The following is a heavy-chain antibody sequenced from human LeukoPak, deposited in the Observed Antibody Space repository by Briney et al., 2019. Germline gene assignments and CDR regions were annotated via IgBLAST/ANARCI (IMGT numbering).Heavy chain of an antibody. Sequence: SGPTLVNPTQTLTLTCTFSGFSLSTSGVGVGWIRQPPGKALEWLALVYWNDDKRYSPSLQSRLTITKDTSKNQVVLTIYCAHRPHTTFYSSSFLGFDYWGQGTLVTVSS. V-gene: IGHV2-5*01. CDR3: SFLGFDY. D-gene: IGHD6-6*01. J-gene: IGHJ4*02. CDR2: VYWNDDK. CDR1: GFSLSTSGVG.